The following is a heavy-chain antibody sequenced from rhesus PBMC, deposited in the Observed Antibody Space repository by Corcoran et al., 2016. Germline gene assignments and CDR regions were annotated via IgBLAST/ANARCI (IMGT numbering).Heavy chain of an antibody. Sequence: EVQLVESGGGLVQPGGSLRLSCAASGFTFDDYAMSWVRQAPGKGLEWVSRISGNRGPIYDADSVKGRLTISRDNGKNSLWLQRDRLRAEDTAVYYCTRGGSSGWYYFDYWGQGVLVTVSS. D-gene: IGHD6-31*01. CDR1: GFTFDDYA. V-gene: IGHV3-134*01. CDR2: ISGNRGPI. J-gene: IGHJ4*01. CDR3: TRGGSSGWYYFDY.